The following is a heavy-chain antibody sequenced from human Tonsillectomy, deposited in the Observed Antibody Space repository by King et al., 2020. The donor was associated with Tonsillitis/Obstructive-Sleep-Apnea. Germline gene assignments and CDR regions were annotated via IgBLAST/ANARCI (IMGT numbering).Heavy chain of an antibody. V-gene: IGHV3-9*01. CDR1: GFTFADYA. J-gene: IGHJ4*02. CDR2: ITWNSGSI. D-gene: IGHD3-22*01. Sequence: VQLVESGGGLVQPGRSLRLSCAGSGFTFADYAMHWVRQAPGKGLEWVSGITWNSGSIGHADSVKGRFTISRDNAKSSLYLQMNSLRVEDTALYYCMYYYDSSGSWGQGTLVTVSS. CDR3: MYYYDSSGS.